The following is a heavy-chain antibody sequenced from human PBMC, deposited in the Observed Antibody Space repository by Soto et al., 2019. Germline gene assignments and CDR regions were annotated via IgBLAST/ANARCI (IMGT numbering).Heavy chain of an antibody. CDR2: IYYSGST. CDR3: ALENSSSSLDY. D-gene: IGHD6-6*01. Sequence: KPSETLSLTCTVSGGSISSGGYYWSWIRQHPGKGLEWIGYIYYSGSTYYNPSLKSRVTISVDTSKNQFSLKLSSVTAADTAVYYCALENSSSSLDYWGQGTLVTVSS. J-gene: IGHJ4*02. V-gene: IGHV4-31*03. CDR1: GGSISSGGYY.